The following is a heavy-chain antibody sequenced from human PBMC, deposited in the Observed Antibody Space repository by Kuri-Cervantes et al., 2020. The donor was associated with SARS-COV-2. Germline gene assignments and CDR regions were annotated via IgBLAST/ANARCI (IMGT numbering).Heavy chain of an antibody. D-gene: IGHD6-13*01. J-gene: IGHJ5*02. CDR3: ERGSSNSWYNWFDP. CDR2: ISTAGDT. V-gene: IGHV3-13*01. CDR1: GFTFSDSD. Sequence: GESLKISCAASGFTFSDSDMHWVRQTTGKGLEWVSVISTAGDTYYPVYVKGGFTISRENAKNSLYLQMKSLRAGDTAVYYCERGSSNSWYNWFDPWGQGTLVTVSS.